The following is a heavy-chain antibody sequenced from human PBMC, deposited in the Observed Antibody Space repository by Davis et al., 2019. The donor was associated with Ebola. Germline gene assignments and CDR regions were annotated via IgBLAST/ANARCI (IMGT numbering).Heavy chain of an antibody. CDR2: IHGDGSST. J-gene: IGHJ3*02. CDR3: ARDLGQRWLQLDDALDI. D-gene: IGHD5-24*01. V-gene: IGHV3-74*01. Sequence: GESLKISCAASGFTFSGRWMHWVRQAPGKGLLWVSRIHGDGSSTSYADSVKGRFTISRDNAKNTLYLQMNSLRAEDTAVYYCARDLGQRWLQLDDALDIWGQGTMVTVSS. CDR1: GFTFSGRW.